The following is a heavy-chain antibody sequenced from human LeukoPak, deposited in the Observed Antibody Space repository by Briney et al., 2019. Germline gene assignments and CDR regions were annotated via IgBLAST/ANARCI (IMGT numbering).Heavy chain of an antibody. CDR2: IKQDGSEK. CDR3: ARQRWDDFWSGNWGGAYYMDV. CDR1: GFTFSSYW. V-gene: IGHV3-7*01. Sequence: SGGSLRLSCAASGFTFSSYWMSWVRQAPGKGLEWVANIKQDGSEKYYVDSVKGRFTISRDNAKNSLYLQMNSLRAEDTAVYYCARQRWDDFWSGNWGGAYYMDVRGKGTTVTVSS. J-gene: IGHJ6*03. D-gene: IGHD3-3*01.